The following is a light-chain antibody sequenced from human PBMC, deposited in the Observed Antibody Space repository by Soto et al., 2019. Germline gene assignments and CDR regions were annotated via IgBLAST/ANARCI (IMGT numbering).Light chain of an antibody. J-gene: IGLJ2*01. CDR2: DNN. Sequence: QSVLTQAPSVSAAPGQKVTISCSGSSSNIGNNYVSWYQQLPGTAPKLLIYDNNKRPSGIPDRFSASKSGTSATLGITGLQTGDEADYYCGTWDSSLSVVFGGGTKVTVL. V-gene: IGLV1-51*01. CDR3: GTWDSSLSVV. CDR1: SSNIGNNY.